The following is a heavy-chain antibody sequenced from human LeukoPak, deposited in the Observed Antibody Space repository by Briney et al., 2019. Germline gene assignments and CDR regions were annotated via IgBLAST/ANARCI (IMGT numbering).Heavy chain of an antibody. CDR2: INPSGGST. V-gene: IGHV1-46*01. CDR1: GYTFTSYY. Sequence: ASVTVSCKASGYTFTSYYMHWVRQAPGQGLEWMGLINPSGGSTSYAQKFQGRVTMTRDTSTSTVYMELSSLRSEDTAVYYCARDPRSNNHYYHVNWFDPWGQGTLVTVSS. J-gene: IGHJ5*02. CDR3: ARDPRSNNHYYHVNWFDP. D-gene: IGHD1-14*01.